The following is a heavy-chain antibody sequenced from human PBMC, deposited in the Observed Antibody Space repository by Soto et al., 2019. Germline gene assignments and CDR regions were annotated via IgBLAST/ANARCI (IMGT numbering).Heavy chain of an antibody. CDR3: AKATYYDFWSGYLYYYYYMDV. J-gene: IGHJ6*03. CDR1: GFTFSSYA. V-gene: IGHV3-23*01. Sequence: EVQLLESGGGLVQPGGSLRLSCAASGFTFSSYAMSWVRQAPGKGLEWVSAISGSGGSTYYADSVKGRFTISRDNSKSPLYLQMKSLRAEDTAVYYCAKATYYDFWSGYLYYYYYMDVWGKGTTVTVSS. CDR2: ISGSGGST. D-gene: IGHD3-3*01.